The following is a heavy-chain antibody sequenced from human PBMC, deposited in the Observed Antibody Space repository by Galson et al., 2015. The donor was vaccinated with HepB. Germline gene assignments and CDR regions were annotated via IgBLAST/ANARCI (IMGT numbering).Heavy chain of an antibody. CDR1: GYTFTGYY. CDR3: ARDHEGYSSGWRGVAFDI. D-gene: IGHD6-19*01. CDR2: INPNSGGT. V-gene: IGHV1-2*02. Sequence: SCKASGYTFTGYYMHWVRQAPGQGLEWMGWINPNSGGTNYAQKFQGRVTMTRDTSISTAYMELSRLRSDDTAVYYCARDHEGYSSGWRGVAFDIWGQGTMVTVSS. J-gene: IGHJ3*02.